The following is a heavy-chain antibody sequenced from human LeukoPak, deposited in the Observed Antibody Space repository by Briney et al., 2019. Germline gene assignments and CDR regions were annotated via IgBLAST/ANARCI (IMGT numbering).Heavy chain of an antibody. CDR2: IWYDGSNK. D-gene: IGHD5-18*01. CDR3: ARAVDTTMLSIDS. Sequence: PGRSLRLSCAASGFTFSSYGMHWVRQAPGKGLEWVAVIWYDGSNKYYADSVKGRFTISRDNSKNTLYLQMNSLRAEDTAVYYCARAVDTTMLSIDSWGQGSLVTVSS. J-gene: IGHJ4*02. CDR1: GFTFSSYG. V-gene: IGHV3-33*01.